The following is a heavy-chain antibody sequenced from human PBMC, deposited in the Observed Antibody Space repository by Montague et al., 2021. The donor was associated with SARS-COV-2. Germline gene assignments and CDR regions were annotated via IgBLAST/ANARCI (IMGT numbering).Heavy chain of an antibody. V-gene: IGHV4-59*08. D-gene: IGHD3-9*01. Sequence: SETLSLTCTVSGGSISSYYWSWIRQPPGKGLEWIGYIYYSGSTNYNPSLKSRVTISVDTSKNQFSLKLSSVTAADTAVYYCARAFTDWLRYYGMDVWGQGTTVTVSS. CDR2: IYYSGST. CDR1: GGSISSYY. CDR3: ARAFTDWLRYYGMDV. J-gene: IGHJ6*02.